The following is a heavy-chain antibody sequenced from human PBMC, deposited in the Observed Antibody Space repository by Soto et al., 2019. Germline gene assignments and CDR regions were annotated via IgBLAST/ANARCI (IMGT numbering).Heavy chain of an antibody. V-gene: IGHV1-8*01. D-gene: IGHD3-16*01. Sequence: ASVKVSCKAPGYSFTNNDVSWVRQATGQGLEWMGWMNPGSGDTGYAQKFQGRVTMTRDISIATAYMELSSLRSDDTAIYYCARMETFGSLNWFDPWGQGTLVTV. CDR1: GYSFTNND. CDR3: ARMETFGSLNWFDP. CDR2: MNPGSGDT. J-gene: IGHJ5*02.